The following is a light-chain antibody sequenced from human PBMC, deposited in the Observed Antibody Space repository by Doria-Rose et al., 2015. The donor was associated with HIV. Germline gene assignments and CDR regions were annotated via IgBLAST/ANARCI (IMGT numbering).Light chain of an antibody. CDR1: QSFSSTH. V-gene: IGKV3-20*01. J-gene: IGKJ1*01. CDR2: DGS. Sequence: IGLTQSPGTLSLSPGERATLSCRASQSFSSTHLAWYQQKPGQAPSLLIYDGSTRATGIADRFSDRGSATEFTLTINRLEPEDFALYYCHQYGTSWTFGQGTKVEI. CDR3: HQYGTSWT.